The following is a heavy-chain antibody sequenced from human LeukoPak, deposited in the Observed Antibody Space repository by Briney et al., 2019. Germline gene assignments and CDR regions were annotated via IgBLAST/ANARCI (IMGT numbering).Heavy chain of an antibody. V-gene: IGHV3-30*02. CDR2: IQSDGSKT. J-gene: IGHJ6*02. CDR1: GFSLSNYG. CDR3: AKRYCKTATCRSDMDA. Sequence: PGGSLRLSCAASGFSLSNYGMHWVRQAPGKGLEWVAFIQSDGSKTYSADSVKGRFTISRDNPRNTLYLQMNRLRPEDTAVYYCAKRYCKTATCRSDMDAWGQGTTVTVSS. D-gene: IGHD2-15*01.